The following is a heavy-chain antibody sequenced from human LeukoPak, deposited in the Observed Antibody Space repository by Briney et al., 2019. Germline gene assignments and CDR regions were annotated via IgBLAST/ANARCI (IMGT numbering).Heavy chain of an antibody. Sequence: KPGESLRISCKSSGYSFTSYWISWVRQMPGKGLEWMGRFDPSDSYTNYSPSFQGHVTISADKSISTAYLQWSSLKASDTAMYYCASLPRSSWYYFDYWGQGTLVTVSS. V-gene: IGHV5-10-1*01. D-gene: IGHD6-13*01. J-gene: IGHJ4*02. CDR1: GYSFTSYW. CDR2: FDPSDSYT. CDR3: ASLPRSSWYYFDY.